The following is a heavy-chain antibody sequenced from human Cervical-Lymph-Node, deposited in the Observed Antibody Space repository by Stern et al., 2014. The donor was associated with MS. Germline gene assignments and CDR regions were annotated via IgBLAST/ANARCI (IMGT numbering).Heavy chain of an antibody. CDR2: IYYGGST. J-gene: IGHJ4*02. D-gene: IGHD6-13*01. CDR3: ARLAAAGPLDY. V-gene: IGHV4-59*08. CDR1: GGSILTSY. Sequence: VQLLESGPGLVKLSETLSLTCSVSGGSILTSYWSWIRQPPGKGLEWIGYIYYGGSTHYNPSLKSRLTISLATSTEHFSLKLSSVTAADTAVYYCARLAAAGPLDYWGQGTLVTVSS.